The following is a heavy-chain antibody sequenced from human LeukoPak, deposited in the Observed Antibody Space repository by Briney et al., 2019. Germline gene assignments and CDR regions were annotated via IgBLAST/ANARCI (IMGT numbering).Heavy chain of an antibody. CDR3: AREGGYDQIDY. D-gene: IGHD5-12*01. J-gene: IGHJ4*02. V-gene: IGHV4-59*01. Sequence: SETLSLTCTVSGGSISSYYWSWIRQPPGKGLEWIGYIYYSGSTNYNPSLKSRVTISVDTSKNQFSLKLSSVTAADTAVYYCAREGGYDQIDYWGQGTLVTISS. CDR1: GGSISSYY. CDR2: IYYSGST.